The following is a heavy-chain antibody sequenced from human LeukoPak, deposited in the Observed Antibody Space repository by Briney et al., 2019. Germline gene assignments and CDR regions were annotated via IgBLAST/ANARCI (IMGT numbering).Heavy chain of an antibody. CDR2: ISGSGGST. D-gene: IGHD3-16*01. CDR1: GFTFSSYA. Sequence: QAGGSLRLSCAASGFTFSSYAMSWVRQAPGKGLEGGSGISGSGGSTYYADSVKGRFTIARDNTKNTLYLQMNSLRADDTAVYYCARNLGDSTTAGLGYWGQGTLVTVSS. CDR3: ARNLGDSTTAGLGY. J-gene: IGHJ4*02. V-gene: IGHV3-23*01.